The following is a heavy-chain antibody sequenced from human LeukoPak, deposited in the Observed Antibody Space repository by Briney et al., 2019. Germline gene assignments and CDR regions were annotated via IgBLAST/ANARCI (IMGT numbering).Heavy chain of an antibody. CDR2: IYHSGST. CDR3: GGLCGSRRFDP. V-gene: IGHV4-34*01. CDR1: GGSFSGYY. D-gene: IGHD1-26*01. J-gene: IGHJ5*02. Sequence: SETLSLTCAVYGGSFSGYYWSWIRQPPGKGLEWSGQIYHSGSTNYNPSLKRRVTISVDTTKNQFSLKLSSVTAAETACYYCGGLCGSRRFDPWGQGTLVTVSS.